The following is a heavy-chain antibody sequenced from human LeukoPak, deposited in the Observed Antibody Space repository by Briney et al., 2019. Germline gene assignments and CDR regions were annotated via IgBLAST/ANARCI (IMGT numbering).Heavy chain of an antibody. CDR2: IYTSGST. J-gene: IGHJ4*02. Sequence: SETLSLTCTVSGGSISSYYWSWIRQPAGKGLEWIGRIYTSGSTNYNPSLKSRVTMSVDTSKNQFSLKLSSVTAADTAVYYCARRYSGYDYSYFDYWGQGTLVTVSS. CDR3: ARRYSGYDYSYFDY. CDR1: GGSISSYY. V-gene: IGHV4-4*07. D-gene: IGHD5-12*01.